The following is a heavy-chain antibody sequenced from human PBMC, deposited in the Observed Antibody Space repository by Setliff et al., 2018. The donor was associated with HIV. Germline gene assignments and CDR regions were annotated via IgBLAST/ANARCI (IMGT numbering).Heavy chain of an antibody. CDR1: GFPFSSYA. Sequence: QPGGSLRLSCAASGFPFSSYAMHWVRQAPGKGLEWVALIWYDGSNKYYADSVKGRFTISRDNSKNTLYLQMNNLRAEDTAVYYCARVHGYYDSSGYSLDAFDIWGQGTMVTVSS. J-gene: IGHJ3*02. D-gene: IGHD3-22*01. CDR3: ARVHGYYDSSGYSLDAFDI. CDR2: IWYDGSNK. V-gene: IGHV3-33*01.